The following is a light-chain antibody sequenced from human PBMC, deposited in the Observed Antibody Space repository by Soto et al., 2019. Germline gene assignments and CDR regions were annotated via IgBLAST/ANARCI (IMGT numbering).Light chain of an antibody. Sequence: SALTQPASVSGSPGQSITISCTGTSSDVGSYNLVSWYQQHPGKAPKLMIYEGSKRPSGVSNRFSGSKSGNTASLTISGLQAEDEADYYCCSYAGSHTVVFGGGTKVTVL. CDR3: CSYAGSHTVV. J-gene: IGLJ2*01. V-gene: IGLV2-23*01. CDR1: SSDVGSYNL. CDR2: EGS.